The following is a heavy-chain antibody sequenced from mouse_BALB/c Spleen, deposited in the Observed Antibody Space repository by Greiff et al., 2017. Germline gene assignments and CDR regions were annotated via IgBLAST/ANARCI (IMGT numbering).Heavy chain of an antibody. V-gene: IGHV5-6-3*01. D-gene: IGHD2-1*01. CDR3: ASHYGIYAMDY. CDR2: INSNGGST. CDR1: GFTFSSYG. Sequence: EVQVVESGGGLVQPGGSLKLSCAASGFTFSSYGMSWVRQTPDKRLELVATINSNGGSTYYPDSVKGRFTISRDNAKNTLYLQMSSLKSEDTAMYYCASHYGIYAMDYWGQGTSVTVSS. J-gene: IGHJ4*01.